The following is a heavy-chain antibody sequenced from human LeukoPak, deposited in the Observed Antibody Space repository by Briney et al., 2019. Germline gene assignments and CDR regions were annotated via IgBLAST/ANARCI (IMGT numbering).Heavy chain of an antibody. J-gene: IGHJ4*02. CDR3: ARVMLYYYDSSGYYYEGFDY. D-gene: IGHD3-22*01. CDR1: GFTFSSYW. CDR2: IKQDGSEK. Sequence: GGSLRPSCAASGFTFSSYWMSWVRQAPGKGLELVANIKQDGSEKYYVDSVKGRFTISRDNAKNSLYLQVNSLRAEDTAVYYCARVMLYYYDSSGYYYEGFDYWGQGTLVTVSS. V-gene: IGHV3-7*01.